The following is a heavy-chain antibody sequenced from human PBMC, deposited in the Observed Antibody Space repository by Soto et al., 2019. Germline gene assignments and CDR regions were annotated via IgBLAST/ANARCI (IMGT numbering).Heavy chain of an antibody. CDR2: IYYSGST. Sequence: PSETLSLTCTVSGGSISSGDYYWSWIRQPPGKGLEWIGYIYYSGSTYYNPCLKSRVTISVDTSKNQFSLKLSSVTAADTAVYYCARDSSGYHTRNNWFDPWGQGTLVTV. J-gene: IGHJ5*02. CDR1: GGSISSGDYY. CDR3: ARDSSGYHTRNNWFDP. V-gene: IGHV4-30-4*01. D-gene: IGHD3-22*01.